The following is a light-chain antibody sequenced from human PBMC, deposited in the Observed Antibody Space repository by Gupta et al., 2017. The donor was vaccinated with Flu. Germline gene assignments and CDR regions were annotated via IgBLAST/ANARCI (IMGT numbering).Light chain of an antibody. Sequence: EIVLTQSPGTLSLSPGERATLSCRASQSVRSSYLAWYQQKPGQAPRLLISGASSRATGIPDRFSGSGSGTDFTLSISRLEPEDFAVYYCQQDGSSPYTFGQGTKVEIK. CDR2: GAS. CDR1: QSVRSSY. CDR3: QQDGSSPYT. J-gene: IGKJ2*01. V-gene: IGKV3-20*01.